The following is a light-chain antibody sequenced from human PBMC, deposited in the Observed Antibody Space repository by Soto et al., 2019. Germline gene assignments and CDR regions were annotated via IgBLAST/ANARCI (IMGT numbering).Light chain of an antibody. CDR1: HGISSY. V-gene: IGKV1-9*01. Sequence: IQLTQSPSSLSASVGDRVTITCRASHGISSYLNWYQQKPGKAPKLLIYAASTLQSGVPSRFSGSGSGTDFTLTISCLQSEDFATYYCQQYNNWPLTFGQGTRLEI. CDR2: AAS. CDR3: QQYNNWPLT. J-gene: IGKJ5*01.